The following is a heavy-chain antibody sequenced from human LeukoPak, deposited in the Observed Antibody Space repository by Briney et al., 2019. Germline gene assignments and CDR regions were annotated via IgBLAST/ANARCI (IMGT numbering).Heavy chain of an antibody. J-gene: IGHJ3*02. Sequence: GGSLRLSCAASGFTFDDYGMSWVRQAPGKGLEWVSGINWNGGSTGYADSLKGRFTISRDNAKNSLSLQMNSLRAEDTALYYCARIIMDYGGNWRAFDIWGQGTKVTVSS. V-gene: IGHV3-20*04. CDR1: GFTFDDYG. CDR3: ARIIMDYGGNWRAFDI. D-gene: IGHD4-23*01. CDR2: INWNGGST.